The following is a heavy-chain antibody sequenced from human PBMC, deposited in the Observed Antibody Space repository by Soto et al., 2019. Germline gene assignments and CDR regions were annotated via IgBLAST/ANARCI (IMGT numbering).Heavy chain of an antibody. V-gene: IGHV3-23*01. CDR3: AKDLLRYSYGPIDY. CDR1: GFTFSSYA. D-gene: IGHD5-18*01. J-gene: IGHJ4*02. CDR2: ISGSGGST. Sequence: GGSLRLSCAASGFTFSSYAVSWVRQAPGKGLEWVSAISGSGGSTYYADSVKGRFTISRDNSKNTLYLQMNSLRAEDTAVYYCAKDLLRYSYGPIDYWGQGTLVTVSS.